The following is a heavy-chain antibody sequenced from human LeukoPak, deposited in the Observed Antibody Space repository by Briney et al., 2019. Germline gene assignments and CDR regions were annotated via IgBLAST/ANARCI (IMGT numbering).Heavy chain of an antibody. CDR3: TTTYYDILTGYYSRSQMIY. V-gene: IGHV3-21*01. Sequence: WGSRRLSCAASGFTFSSYSMNWVRQAPGKGLEWVSSISTSSSYIYYADSVKGRFTISRDNAKNSLYLQMNSLRAEDTAVYYCTTTYYDILTGYYSRSQMIYWGQGTLVTVSS. CDR2: ISTSSSYI. D-gene: IGHD3-9*01. CDR1: GFTFSSYS. J-gene: IGHJ4*02.